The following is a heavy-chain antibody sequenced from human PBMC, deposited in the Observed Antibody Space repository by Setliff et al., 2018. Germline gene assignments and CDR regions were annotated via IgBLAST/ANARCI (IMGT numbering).Heavy chain of an antibody. D-gene: IGHD3-9*01. CDR1: GYALTNYY. J-gene: IGHJ6*03. CDR3: ARLPKIVTGYYGSHYYYYMDV. Sequence: ASVKVSCKASGYALTNYYMHWVRQAPGQGLEWMGIINPSGGLTRYAQKFQGRVTITRDTSASTAYMELSSLRSEDTAVYYCARLPKIVTGYYGSHYYYYMDVWGKGTTVTSP. CDR2: INPSGGLT. V-gene: IGHV1-46*01.